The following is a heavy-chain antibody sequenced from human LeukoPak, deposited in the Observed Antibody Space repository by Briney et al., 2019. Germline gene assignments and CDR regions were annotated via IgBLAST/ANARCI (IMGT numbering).Heavy chain of an antibody. V-gene: IGHV3-21*01. D-gene: IGHD4-17*01. J-gene: IGHJ4*02. CDR3: ARVLNNYGDGY. CDR2: ISSSSRYI. Sequence: GVSLRLSCAASGFTFSSYSMNWVRQDPGKGLEWVSSISSSSRYIYYADSERGRFTISRDNAKNSLYLQMNSLRAEDTAVYYCARVLNNYGDGYWGQGTLVTVSS. CDR1: GFTFSSYS.